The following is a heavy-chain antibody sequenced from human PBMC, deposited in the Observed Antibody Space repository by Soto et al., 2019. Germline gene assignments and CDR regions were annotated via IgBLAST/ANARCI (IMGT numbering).Heavy chain of an antibody. V-gene: IGHV1-2*04. Sequence: QVQLVQSGAEVKKPGASVKVSCKASGYTFTGYYMHWVRQAPGQGLEWMGWINPNSGGTNYAQKFQGWVTMTRDTSVSTAYMELSRLRSDDTAVYYCARVFAGGNYAFDIWGQGTMVTVSS. CDR3: ARVFAGGNYAFDI. J-gene: IGHJ3*02. CDR2: INPNSGGT. CDR1: GYTFTGYY. D-gene: IGHD3-16*01.